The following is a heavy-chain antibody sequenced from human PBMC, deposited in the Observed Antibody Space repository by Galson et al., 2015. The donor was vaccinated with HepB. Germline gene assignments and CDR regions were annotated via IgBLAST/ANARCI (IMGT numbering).Heavy chain of an antibody. Sequence: SLRLSCAASGFTFSSYAFHWVRQAPGKGLEWVAVISYDGSNKNYADSVKGRFTISRDESRNTLHLQMNSLRAEDTAIYYCARDKDPSRSWVDGLIYYGLAVWDQGTTVTVSS. CDR2: ISYDGSNK. D-gene: IGHD6-13*01. CDR3: ARDKDPSRSWVDGLIYYGLAV. V-gene: IGHV3-30*04. J-gene: IGHJ6*02. CDR1: GFTFSSYA.